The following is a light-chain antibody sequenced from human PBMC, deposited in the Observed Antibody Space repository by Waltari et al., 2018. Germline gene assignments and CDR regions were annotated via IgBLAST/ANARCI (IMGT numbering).Light chain of an antibody. CDR1: RSHIGSVY. CDR3: AAWDDSLSGWL. Sequence: QSVLTQPPSVSGTPGQEVTISCSGSRSHIGSVYIYWYQHFPGMAPKLLIFRNNQRPSGVPDRFSASKSDTSASLAISGLWSEDEADYYCAAWDDSLSGWLFGGGTKLTVL. CDR2: RNN. V-gene: IGLV1-47*03. J-gene: IGLJ3*02.